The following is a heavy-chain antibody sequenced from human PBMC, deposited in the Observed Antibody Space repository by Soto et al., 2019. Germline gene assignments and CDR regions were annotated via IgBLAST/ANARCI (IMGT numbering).Heavy chain of an antibody. CDR3: ARGGYYDSSGYYSYYYYGMDV. J-gene: IGHJ6*01. CDR1: GGSFSGYY. CDR2: INHSGST. Sequence: QVQLQQWGAGLLKPSETLSLTCAVYGGSFSGYYWSWIRQPPGKGLEWIGEINHSGSTNYNPSLKSRVTISVDTSKNQFSLKLSSVTAADTAVYYCARGGYYDSSGYYSYYYYGMDVW. D-gene: IGHD3-22*01. V-gene: IGHV4-34*01.